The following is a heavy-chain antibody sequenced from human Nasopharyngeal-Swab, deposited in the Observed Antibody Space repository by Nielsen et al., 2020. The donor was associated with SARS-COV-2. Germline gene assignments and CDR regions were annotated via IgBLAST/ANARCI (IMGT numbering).Heavy chain of an antibody. D-gene: IGHD2-15*01. J-gene: IGHJ4*02. CDR3: TRLCSGGSCYPDC. Sequence: GGSLRLSCAASGFSFSDSAMHWVRQASGKGLEWVGRIRSKAESYATAYSASVKGRFTISRDDSKNTAYLQMNSLKTEDTAVYYCTRLCSGGSCYPDCWGQGTLVTVSS. V-gene: IGHV3-73*01. CDR2: IRSKAESYAT. CDR1: GFSFSDSA.